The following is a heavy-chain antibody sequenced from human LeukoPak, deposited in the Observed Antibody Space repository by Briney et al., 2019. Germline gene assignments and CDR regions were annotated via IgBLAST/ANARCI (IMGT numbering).Heavy chain of an antibody. V-gene: IGHV3-49*04. CDR1: GFTFGDYA. CDR3: TRALPISEMATSNFDY. Sequence: GGSLRLSCTASGFTFGDYAMSWVRQAPGKGLEWVGFIRSKAYGGTTEYAASVKGRFTISRDDSKSIAYLQMNSLKTEDTAVYYCTRALPISEMATSNFDYWGQGTLVTVSS. J-gene: IGHJ4*02. D-gene: IGHD5-24*01. CDR2: IRSKAYGGTT.